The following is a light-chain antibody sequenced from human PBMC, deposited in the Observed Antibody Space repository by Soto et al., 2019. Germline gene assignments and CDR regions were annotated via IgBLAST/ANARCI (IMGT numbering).Light chain of an antibody. Sequence: DIVMTQSPLSLPVTPGEPASISCRSSQSLLHSNGYNCLDWYVQKPGQSPQLLIYFGSSRASGVPVRFSGSGSGTDFTLKISRVEAEDVGLYYCMQALQTPLTFGGGTKVEIK. J-gene: IGKJ4*01. CDR2: FGS. CDR3: MQALQTPLT. V-gene: IGKV2-28*01. CDR1: QSLLHSNGYNC.